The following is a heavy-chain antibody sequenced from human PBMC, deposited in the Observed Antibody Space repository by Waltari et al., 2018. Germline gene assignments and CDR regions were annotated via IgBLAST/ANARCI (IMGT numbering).Heavy chain of an antibody. CDR1: GFTFTSHH. Sequence: EVRLVESGGGLLHPGGTLRLSFEASGFTFTSHHLNWIRQAPGKGLEWLSYISSTFEIHYADSVKGRLTVSRDNARNSVFLEMSSLRADDTAVYYCVRDLNWGFDSWGQGTLVTVSS. CDR2: ISSTFEI. V-gene: IGHV3-48*03. J-gene: IGHJ4*02. CDR3: VRDLNWGFDS. D-gene: IGHD7-27*01.